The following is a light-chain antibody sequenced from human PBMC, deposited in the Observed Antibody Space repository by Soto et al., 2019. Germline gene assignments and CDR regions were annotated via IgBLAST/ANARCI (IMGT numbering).Light chain of an antibody. CDR3: QQYGSTPTT. CDR2: GAS. Sequence: IGLTQSPGTLSLSPGERATLPCRASQSVTSSYLAWWQQKPGQAPRLLIYGASSRHTGIADRFSGSGSGTDFTLTISRLEPEDFAVYFCQQYGSTPTTFGQGTQFDIK. CDR1: QSVTSSY. V-gene: IGKV3-20*01. J-gene: IGKJ1*01.